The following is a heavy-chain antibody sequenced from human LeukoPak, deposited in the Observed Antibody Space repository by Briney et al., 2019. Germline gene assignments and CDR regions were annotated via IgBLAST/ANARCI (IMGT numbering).Heavy chain of an antibody. V-gene: IGHV1-18*01. Sequence: GSSVKVSCKASGGTFSSYAISWVRQAPGQGLEWMGWISAYNGNTNYAQKLQGRVTMTTDTSTSTAYMELRSLRSDDTAVYYCARAWFGELKVDYWGQGTLVTVSS. CDR1: GGTFSSYA. J-gene: IGHJ4*02. CDR3: ARAWFGELKVDY. D-gene: IGHD3-10*01. CDR2: ISAYNGNT.